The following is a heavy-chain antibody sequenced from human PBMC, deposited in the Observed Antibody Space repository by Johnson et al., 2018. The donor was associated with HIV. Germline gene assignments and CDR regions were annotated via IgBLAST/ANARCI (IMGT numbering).Heavy chain of an antibody. CDR3: ARSLRGSGEGDAFDI. CDR2: ISYDGSNK. J-gene: IGHJ3*02. CDR1: GFSFSSYG. D-gene: IGHD1-26*01. Sequence: QVQLVESGGGVVQPGRSLRLSCAASGFSFSSYGMHWVRQAPGKGLEWVAVISYDGSNKYYADSVKGRFTISRDNSKNTLYLQMNSLRAEDTAVYYCARSLRGSGEGDAFDIWGQGTMVTVSS. V-gene: IGHV3-30*03.